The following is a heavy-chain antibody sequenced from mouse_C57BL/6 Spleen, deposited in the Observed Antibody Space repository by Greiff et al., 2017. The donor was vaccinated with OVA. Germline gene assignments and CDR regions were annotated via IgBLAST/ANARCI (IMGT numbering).Heavy chain of an antibody. V-gene: IGHV5-9*01. CDR1: GFTFSSYT. CDR3: ARHIYYGNYYAMDY. D-gene: IGHD2-1*01. J-gene: IGHJ4*01. Sequence: EVKLVESGGGLVKPGGSLKLSCAASGFTFSSYTMSWVRQTPEKRLEWVATISGGGGNTYYPDSVKGRFTISRDNAKNALYMHMSIMRSEDTALYDCARHIYYGNYYAMDYWGQGTSVTVSS. CDR2: ISGGGGNT.